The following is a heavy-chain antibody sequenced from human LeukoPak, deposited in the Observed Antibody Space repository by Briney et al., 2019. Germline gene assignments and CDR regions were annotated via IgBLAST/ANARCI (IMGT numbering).Heavy chain of an antibody. D-gene: IGHD4-17*01. V-gene: IGHV1-69*04. Sequence: SVKVSCKASGGTFSSYTISWVRQAPGQGLEWMGRIIPILGIANYAQKFQGRVTITADKSTSTAYMELSSLRSEDTAVYYCAREGGSTVTSWFDPWGQGTLVTVSS. J-gene: IGHJ5*02. CDR3: AREGGSTVTSWFDP. CDR1: GGTFSSYT. CDR2: IIPILGIA.